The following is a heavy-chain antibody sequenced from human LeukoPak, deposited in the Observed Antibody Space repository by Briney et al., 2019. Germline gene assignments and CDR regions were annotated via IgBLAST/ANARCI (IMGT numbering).Heavy chain of an antibody. CDR1: GGSISSSSYY. J-gene: IGHJ4*02. Sequence: SETLSLTCTVSGGSISSSSYYWGWIRQPPGKGLEWIGSIYYSGSTYYNPSLKSRVTISVDTSKNQFSLKLSSVTAADTAVYYCARWYDFWSGYFYYFDYWGQGTLVTVSS. CDR3: ARWYDFWSGYFYYFDY. D-gene: IGHD3-3*01. CDR2: IYYSGST. V-gene: IGHV4-39*01.